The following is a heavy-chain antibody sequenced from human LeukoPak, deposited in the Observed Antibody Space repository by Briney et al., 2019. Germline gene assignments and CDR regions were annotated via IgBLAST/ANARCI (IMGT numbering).Heavy chain of an antibody. CDR1: GFTFSSYA. V-gene: IGHV3-7*03. CDR2: IKVDGSEK. J-gene: IGHJ4*02. CDR3: ARKTGTTGEAFDY. D-gene: IGHD1-1*01. Sequence: GGSLRLSCAASGFTFSSYAMSWVRQAPGKGLEWVANIKVDGSEKYYVDSVKGRFTISRDNAENSLYLQMNSLRAEDTAVYYCARKTGTTGEAFDYWGQGTQVTVSS.